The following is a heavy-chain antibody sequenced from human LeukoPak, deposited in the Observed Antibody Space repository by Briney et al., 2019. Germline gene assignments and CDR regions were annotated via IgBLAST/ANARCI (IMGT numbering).Heavy chain of an antibody. J-gene: IGHJ6*03. D-gene: IGHD3-22*01. CDR1: GYTFTSYG. CDR2: ISAYNGNT. V-gene: IGHV1-18*01. CDR3: ARDSSSGYLLYYYYYYMDV. Sequence: ASVKVSCKASGYTFTSYGISWVRQAPGQGLEWMGWISAYNGNTNYAQKLQGRVTMTTDTSTSTAYMELRSLRYDDTAVYYCARDSSSGYLLYYYYYYMDVWGKGTTVTVSS.